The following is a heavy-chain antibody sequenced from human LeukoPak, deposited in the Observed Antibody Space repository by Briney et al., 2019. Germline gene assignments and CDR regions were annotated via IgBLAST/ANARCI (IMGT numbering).Heavy chain of an antibody. J-gene: IGHJ4*02. V-gene: IGHV3-23*01. D-gene: IGHD3-22*01. CDR2: ISGSGGST. Sequence: GGSLRLSCAASGFTFSSYAMSWVRQAPGKGPEWVSAISGSGGSTYYADSVKGRFTISRDNSKNTLYLQMNSLRAEDTAVYYCAKMGAYDSSGYSAYWGQGTLVTVSS. CDR1: GFTFSSYA. CDR3: AKMGAYDSSGYSAY.